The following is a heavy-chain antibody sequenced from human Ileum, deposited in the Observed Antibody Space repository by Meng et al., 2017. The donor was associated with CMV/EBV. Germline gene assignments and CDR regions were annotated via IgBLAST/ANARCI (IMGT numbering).Heavy chain of an antibody. J-gene: IGHJ4*02. Sequence: LCCVASGCSCGAYVMHWVRQAPGKGLEWVARTSHDGITENYADPVKGRFTIARDNLKNTVYLQMNSLRPEDTAIYYCARDDLNWNLDYWGQGTLVTVSS. D-gene: IGHD1-20*01. CDR3: ARDDLNWNLDY. V-gene: IGHV3-30-3*01. CDR1: GCSCGAYV. CDR2: TSHDGITE.